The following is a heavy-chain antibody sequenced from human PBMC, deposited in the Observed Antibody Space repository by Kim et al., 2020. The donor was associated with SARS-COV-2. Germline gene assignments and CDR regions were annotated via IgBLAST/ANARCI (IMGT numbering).Heavy chain of an antibody. CDR3: TTEKDYYDSSEEGQNEY. J-gene: IGHJ4*02. Sequence: GGSLRLSCAASGFTFSNAWMSWVRQAPGKGLEWVGRIKSKTDGGTTDYAAPVKGRFTISRDDSKNTLYLQMNSLKTEDTAVYYCTTEKDYYDSSEEGQNEYWGQGTLVTVSS. V-gene: IGHV3-15*01. D-gene: IGHD3-22*01. CDR1: GFTFSNAW. CDR2: IKSKTDGGTT.